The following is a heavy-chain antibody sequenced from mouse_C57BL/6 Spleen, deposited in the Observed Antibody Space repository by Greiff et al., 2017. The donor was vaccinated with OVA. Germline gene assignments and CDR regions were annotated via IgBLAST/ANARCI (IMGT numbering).Heavy chain of an antibody. J-gene: IGHJ4*01. V-gene: IGHV1-19*01. CDR2: INPYNGGT. CDR1: GYTFTDYY. D-gene: IGHD2-1*01. CDR3: ARRFHYGNYRGVMDY. Sequence: EVKLQESGPVLVKPGASVKMSCKASGYTFTDYYMNWVKQSHGKSLEWIGVINPYNGGTSYNQKFKGKATLTVDKSSSTAYMELNSLTSEDSAVYYCARRFHYGNYRGVMDYWGQGTSVTVSS.